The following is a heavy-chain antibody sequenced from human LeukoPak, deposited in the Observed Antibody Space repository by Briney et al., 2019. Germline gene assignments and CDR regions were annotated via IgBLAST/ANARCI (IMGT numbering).Heavy chain of an antibody. D-gene: IGHD1-26*01. J-gene: IGHJ4*02. Sequence: GESLKISCQGSGYSFTGYWISWVRQMPGKGLEWMGKINPSDSYTNFSPSFQGHVTISADKSISTAYLQWSSLKASDTAMYYCASGVGATLDYWGQGTLVTVSS. CDR1: GYSFTGYW. CDR3: ASGVGATLDY. CDR2: INPSDSYT. V-gene: IGHV5-10-1*01.